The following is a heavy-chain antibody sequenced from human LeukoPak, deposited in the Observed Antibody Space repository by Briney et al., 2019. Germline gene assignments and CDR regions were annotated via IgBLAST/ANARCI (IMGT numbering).Heavy chain of an antibody. D-gene: IGHD6-19*01. CDR3: AKDEEYSSGFYYYYYGMDV. CDR2: ISYDGSNK. V-gene: IGHV3-30*18. J-gene: IGHJ6*02. CDR1: GFTFSSYG. Sequence: GGSLRLSCAASGFTFSSYGMHWVRQAPGKGLEWVAVISYDGSNKYYADSVKGRFTISRDNSKNTLYLQMNSLRAEDTAVCYCAKDEEYSSGFYYYYYGMDVWGQGTTVTVSS.